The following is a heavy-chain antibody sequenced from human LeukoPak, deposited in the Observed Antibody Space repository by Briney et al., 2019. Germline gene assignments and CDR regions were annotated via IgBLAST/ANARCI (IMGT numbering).Heavy chain of an antibody. V-gene: IGHV4-39*07. CDR2: IYYSGST. CDR1: GGSISSSSYY. CDR3: ARIHRYCSGGACYVLDN. J-gene: IGHJ4*02. Sequence: PSETLSLTCIVSGGSISSSSYYWGRIRQPPGKGLEWIGSIYYSGSTYYNPSFKSRITISVDTSRNQFSLQLSSVTAADTAVYYCARIHRYCSGGACYVLDNWGQGTLVAVSS. D-gene: IGHD2-15*01.